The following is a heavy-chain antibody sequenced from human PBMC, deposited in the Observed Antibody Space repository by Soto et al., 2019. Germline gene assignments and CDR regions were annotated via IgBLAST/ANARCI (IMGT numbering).Heavy chain of an antibody. CDR2: ISAYNGNT. Sequence: ASVKVSCKASGYTFTSYGISWVRQAPGQGLEWMGWISAYNGNTNYAQKLQGRVTMTTDTSTSTAYMELRSLRSDDTAVYYCARDQVGTLFRYGMDVWGQGTTVTVSS. V-gene: IGHV1-18*01. J-gene: IGHJ6*02. CDR1: GYTFTSYG. CDR3: ARDQVGTLFRYGMDV. D-gene: IGHD3-16*01.